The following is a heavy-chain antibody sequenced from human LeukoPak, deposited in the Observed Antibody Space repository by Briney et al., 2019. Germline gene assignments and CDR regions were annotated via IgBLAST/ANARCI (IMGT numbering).Heavy chain of an antibody. CDR3: AKGWDYYDSSGPNH. CDR1: EFVFSDYY. Sequence: GGSPRLSCAASEFVFSDYYMSWVRQAPGKGLEWVSYISSGGDTKYYADSVKGRFTISRDNAKNSLYLQMNNLRAEDTAVYYCAKGWDYYDSSGPNHWGQGTLVTVSS. V-gene: IGHV3-11*01. D-gene: IGHD3-22*01. CDR2: ISSGGDTK. J-gene: IGHJ4*02.